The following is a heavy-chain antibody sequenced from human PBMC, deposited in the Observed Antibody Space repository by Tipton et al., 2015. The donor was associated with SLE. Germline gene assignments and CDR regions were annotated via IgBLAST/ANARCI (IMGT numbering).Heavy chain of an antibody. Sequence: LRLSCAVYGGSFSGYYWSWIRQPPGKGLEWIGEITHSGSTNYNPSLKSRVTISVDTSKNQFSLKLSSVTAADTAVYYCARDRAVLLGAFDIWCQGTMVTVSS. D-gene: IGHD3-10*01. CDR3: ARDRAVLLGAFDI. CDR1: GGSFSGYY. CDR2: ITHSGST. V-gene: IGHV4-34*01. J-gene: IGHJ3*02.